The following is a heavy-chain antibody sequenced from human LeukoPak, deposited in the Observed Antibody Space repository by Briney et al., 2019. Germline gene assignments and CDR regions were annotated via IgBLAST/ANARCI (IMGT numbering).Heavy chain of an antibody. CDR2: IYYGGST. V-gene: IGHV4-59*01. J-gene: IGHJ1*01. CDR1: GGSISSYY. CDR3: AREGYSSGWSRAEYFQH. D-gene: IGHD6-19*01. Sequence: SETLSLTCTVSGGSISSYYWSWIRQPPGKGLEGIGYIYYGGSTNYNPSLKNRVTISVDTSKNQFSLKLSSVTAADTAVYYCAREGYSSGWSRAEYFQHWGQGTLVTVSS.